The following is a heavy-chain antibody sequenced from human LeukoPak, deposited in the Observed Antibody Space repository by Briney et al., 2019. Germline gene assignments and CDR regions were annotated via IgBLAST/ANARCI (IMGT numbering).Heavy chain of an antibody. V-gene: IGHV1-69*05. CDR2: IIPIFGTA. D-gene: IGHD3-22*01. CDR3: ASRETWGYYYDSSGYSPDAFDI. CDR1: GGTFSSYA. Sequence: GASVKVSCKASGGTFSSYAISWVRQAPGQGLEWMGRIIPIFGTANYAQKFQGSVTITTDESTSTAYMELSSLRSEDTAVYYCASRETWGYYYDSSGYSPDAFDIWGQGTMVTVSS. J-gene: IGHJ3*02.